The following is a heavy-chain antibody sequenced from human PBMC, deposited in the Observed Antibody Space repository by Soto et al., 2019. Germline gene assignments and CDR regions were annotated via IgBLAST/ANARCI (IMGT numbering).Heavy chain of an antibody. CDR3: CVAGHVFDN. J-gene: IGHJ4*02. Sequence: SETLSLTCTFSGFSISSSSDYLGWIRQPPGKGLEWIGSIYYSGSTYYSPSLKSRVTISVDTSKNQFSLKLGSVTAADTAVYFCCVAGHVFDNWGQGTLVTVSS. CDR1: GFSISSSSDY. CDR2: IYYSGST. D-gene: IGHD6-19*01. V-gene: IGHV4-39*01.